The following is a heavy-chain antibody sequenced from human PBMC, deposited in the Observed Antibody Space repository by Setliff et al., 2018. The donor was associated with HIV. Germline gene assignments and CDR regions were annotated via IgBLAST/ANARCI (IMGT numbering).Heavy chain of an antibody. CDR2: VYNTEGT. Sequence: PSETLSLTCTVSGGSICTGGYYWSWIRQHPGKGLEWIGYVYNTEGTYYNPSLKSRVTISIDTSKNKFSLKLNSVTAADTAVYFCARASRWGSIPFDYWGQGTLVTVSS. V-gene: IGHV4-31*03. CDR3: ARASRWGSIPFDY. D-gene: IGHD2-21*01. CDR1: GGSICTGGYY. J-gene: IGHJ4*02.